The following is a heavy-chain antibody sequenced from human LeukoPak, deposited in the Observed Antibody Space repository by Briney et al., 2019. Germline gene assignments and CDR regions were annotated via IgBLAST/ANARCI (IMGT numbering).Heavy chain of an antibody. D-gene: IGHD3-3*01. CDR3: AKHIYGVVSIQQ. CDR2: IRSKAYGGTT. CDR1: GFTFGDYA. J-gene: IGHJ1*01. V-gene: IGHV3-49*03. Sequence: GGSLRLSCTASGFTFGDYAMSWFRQAPGKGLEWVGFIRSKAYGGTTEYAASVKGRFTISRDDSKNTLYLQMSSLKTEDTAVYYCAKHIYGVVSIQQWGQGTLVTVSS.